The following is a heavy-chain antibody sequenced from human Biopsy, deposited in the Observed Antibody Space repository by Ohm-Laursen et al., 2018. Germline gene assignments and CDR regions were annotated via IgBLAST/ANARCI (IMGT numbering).Heavy chain of an antibody. CDR2: ISHTGST. D-gene: IGHD5-24*01. Sequence: SETLSLTWAVYNVSFSSFYWSWIRQPPGKGLEWIGEISHTGSTNYNPPLKSRVTMSVNTSKKQFSLRLSSVTAADTAVYYCASAGYNPDWNFDLWGRGTRVTVSS. J-gene: IGHJ2*01. CDR3: ASAGYNPDWNFDL. CDR1: NVSFSSFY. V-gene: IGHV4-34*01.